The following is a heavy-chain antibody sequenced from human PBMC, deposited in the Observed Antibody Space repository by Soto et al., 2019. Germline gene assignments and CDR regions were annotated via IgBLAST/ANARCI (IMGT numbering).Heavy chain of an antibody. CDR2: ISNTGST. D-gene: IGHD3-10*01. CDR3: ASVGELPVWFDP. CDR1: GDSISRYY. V-gene: IGHV4-59*13. J-gene: IGHJ5*02. Sequence: QVQLQESGPGLVKPSETLSLTCTVSGDSISRYYLSWIRQPPGKGLEWVGYISNTGSTIYNPSLESRATISRATSKNQVSLSLNSVTAADTAVYYCASVGELPVWFDPWGRGTLVTVSS.